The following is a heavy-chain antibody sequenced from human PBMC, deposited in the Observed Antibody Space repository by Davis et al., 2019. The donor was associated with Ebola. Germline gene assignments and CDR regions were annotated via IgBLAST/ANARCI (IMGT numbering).Heavy chain of an antibody. V-gene: IGHV3-21*01. CDR2: ISSSSSYI. J-gene: IGHJ3*02. Sequence: GESLKISCAASGFTFSSYSMNWVRQAPGKGLEWVSSISSSSSYIYYADSVKGRFTISRDNAKNSLYLQMNSLRAEDTAVYYCARDLSGYYDTPDAFDIWGQGTMVTVSS. D-gene: IGHD3-22*01. CDR3: ARDLSGYYDTPDAFDI. CDR1: GFTFSSYS.